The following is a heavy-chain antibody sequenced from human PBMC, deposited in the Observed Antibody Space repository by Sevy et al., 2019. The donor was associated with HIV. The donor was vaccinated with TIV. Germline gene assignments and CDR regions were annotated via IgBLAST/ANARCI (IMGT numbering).Heavy chain of an antibody. D-gene: IGHD1-1*01. J-gene: IGHJ1*01. CDR3: ALECLSSDVAEYFQN. Sequence: GGYLRLSCAASGFTFNRYSMHWVRQAPGKGLEWMATISFDATNKQYPDSVKGRFTISRDNFQNSLFLQMDSLRPEDTAVSYCALECLSSDVAEYFQNWGQGTLVTVSS. V-gene: IGHV3-30-3*01. CDR1: GFTFNRYS. CDR2: ISFDATNK.